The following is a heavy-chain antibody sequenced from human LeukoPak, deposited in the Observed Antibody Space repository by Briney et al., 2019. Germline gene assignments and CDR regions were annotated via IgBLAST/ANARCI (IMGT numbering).Heavy chain of an antibody. J-gene: IGHJ4*02. CDR1: GFTFSSYA. Sequence: QAGGSLRLSCAASGFTFSSYAMSWVRQAPGKGLEWVSSISGSDDGTYYADSVKGRFTISRDNSKNTLYLQMNSLRAEDTAVYYCAKRGPIYSSSPGNYFDYWGQGTLVTVSS. D-gene: IGHD6-6*01. CDR3: AKRGPIYSSSPGNYFDY. V-gene: IGHV3-23*01. CDR2: ISGSDDGT.